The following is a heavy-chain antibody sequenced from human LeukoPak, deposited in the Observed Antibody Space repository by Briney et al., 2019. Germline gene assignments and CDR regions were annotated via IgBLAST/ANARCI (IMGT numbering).Heavy chain of an antibody. Sequence: PSETLSLTCAVYGGSFSGYYWRWIRQPPGKGLEWIGEINHSGSTNYNPSLKSRVTISVDTSKKQFSLKLSSVTAADTAVYYCARALVTANIYYYMDVWGKGTTVTVSS. CDR1: GGSFSGYY. CDR3: ARALVTANIYYYMDV. CDR2: INHSGST. J-gene: IGHJ6*03. V-gene: IGHV4-34*01. D-gene: IGHD5-18*01.